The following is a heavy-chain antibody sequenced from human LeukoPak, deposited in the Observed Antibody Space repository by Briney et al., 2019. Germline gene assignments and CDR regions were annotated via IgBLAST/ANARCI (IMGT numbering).Heavy chain of an antibody. CDR3: ARDRDNVAGTRGYFDY. V-gene: IGHV3-30*04. Sequence: PGGSLRLSCAASGFTFSTYAMHWVRPAPGKGLEGVAVISYDGSSKYYADSVKGRFTISRDNSKNTLYLQMNSLSAEDTAVYYCARDRDNVAGTRGYFDYWGQGTLVTVSS. CDR1: GFTFSTYA. CDR2: ISYDGSSK. J-gene: IGHJ4*02. D-gene: IGHD6-19*01.